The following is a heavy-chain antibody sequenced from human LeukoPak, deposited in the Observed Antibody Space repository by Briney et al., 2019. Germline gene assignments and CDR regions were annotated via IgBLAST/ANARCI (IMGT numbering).Heavy chain of an antibody. V-gene: IGHV3-15*01. CDR1: RFTFSNYW. Sequence: GGSLRLSCAASRFTFSNYWMHWVRQGPGKGLEWVGRIKSTTVGGTTEYAAPVKGRFTISRDDSKNTVYLQMNSLKTEDTAVYYCTTGPGNSGYWGQGTLVTVSS. J-gene: IGHJ4*02. D-gene: IGHD4-23*01. CDR3: TTGPGNSGY. CDR2: IKSTTVGGTT.